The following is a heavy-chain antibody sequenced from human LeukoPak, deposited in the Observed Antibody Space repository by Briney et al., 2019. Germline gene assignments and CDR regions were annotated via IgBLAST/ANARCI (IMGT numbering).Heavy chain of an antibody. Sequence: PSETLSLTCTVSGGSISSSSYYWGWIRQPPGKGLEWIGSIYYSGSTYYNPSLKSRVTISVDTSKNQFSLKLSSVTAADTAVYYCARHSRPVTTGYYYYGMDVWGQGTTVTVSS. J-gene: IGHJ6*02. CDR3: ARHSRPVTTGYYYYGMDV. V-gene: IGHV4-39*01. CDR1: GGSISSSSYY. D-gene: IGHD4-4*01. CDR2: IYYSGST.